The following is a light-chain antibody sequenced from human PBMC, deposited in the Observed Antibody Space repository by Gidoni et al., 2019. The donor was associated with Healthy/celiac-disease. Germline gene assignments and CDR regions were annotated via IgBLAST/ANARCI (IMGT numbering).Light chain of an antibody. J-gene: IGLJ3*02. CDR3: QSYDSSLSGWV. CDR2: GNR. CDR1: SSNIGAVYD. Sequence: SVLTQPPSASGAPGQRGTISCTGSSSNIGAVYDVHWYQQLPGTAPKLLIYGNRNLPSGVPDRFSCSTSGTSASLAITGLQAEDEADYYCQSYDSSLSGWVFGGGTKLTVL. V-gene: IGLV1-40*01.